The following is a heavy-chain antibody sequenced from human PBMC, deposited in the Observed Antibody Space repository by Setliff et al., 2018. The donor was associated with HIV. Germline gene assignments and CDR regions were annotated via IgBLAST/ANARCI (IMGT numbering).Heavy chain of an antibody. CDR1: GFIFSRHA. J-gene: IGHJ4*02. CDR2: VNQDGSVE. D-gene: IGHD5-12*01. Sequence: GGSLRLSCVTSGFIFSRHAMSWVRQAPGKGLEWVANVNQDGSVEGYVDSVKGRFTISRDNAKSSLYLHINSLRAEDMAVYYCVGGFYAGYWGQGTLVTVSS. CDR3: VGGFYAGY. V-gene: IGHV3-7*01.